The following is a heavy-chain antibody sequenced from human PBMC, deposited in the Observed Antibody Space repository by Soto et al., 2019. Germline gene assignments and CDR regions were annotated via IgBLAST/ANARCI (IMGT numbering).Heavy chain of an antibody. CDR1: GFTFSNYG. D-gene: IGHD3-9*01. CDR2: ISAYNGNT. Sequence: QVQLVQSGAEVKKPGASVKVSCKASGFTFSNYGITWLRQVPGHGLEWMGWISAYNGNTVHAQEYQGRLTTTTDTATSKVYMELRNLRPADTPVNSCARTQNDSWTDPYPTDIDPWCQATVVSLSS. J-gene: IGHJ5*02. V-gene: IGHV1-18*01. CDR3: ARTQNDSWTDPYPTDIDP.